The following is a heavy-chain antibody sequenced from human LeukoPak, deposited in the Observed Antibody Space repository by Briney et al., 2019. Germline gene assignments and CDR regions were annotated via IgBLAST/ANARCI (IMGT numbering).Heavy chain of an antibody. Sequence: TSETLSLTCTVSGGSISSGDYYWSWIRQPPGKGLEWIGYIYYSGRTYYSPSLKSRDTISVDTSKNQFSLKLNSVTAAGTAVYYCARVYGSGSYSTDYWGQGSLVTVSS. D-gene: IGHD3-10*01. V-gene: IGHV4-30-4*01. J-gene: IGHJ4*02. CDR3: ARVYGSGSYSTDY. CDR1: GGSISSGDYY. CDR2: IYYSGRT.